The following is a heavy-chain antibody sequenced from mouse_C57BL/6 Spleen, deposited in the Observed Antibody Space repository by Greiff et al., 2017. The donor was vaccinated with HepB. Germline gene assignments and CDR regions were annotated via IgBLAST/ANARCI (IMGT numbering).Heavy chain of an antibody. D-gene: IGHD3-2*02. J-gene: IGHJ2*01. CDR1: GFNIKDDY. V-gene: IGHV14-4*01. Sequence: LVESGAELVRPGASVKLSCTASGFNIKDDYMHWVKQRPEQGLEWIGWIDPENGDTEYASKFQGKATITADTSSNTAYLQLSSLTSEDTAVYYCTTDSSGYGYWGQGTTLTVSS. CDR2: IDPENGDT. CDR3: TTDSSGYGY.